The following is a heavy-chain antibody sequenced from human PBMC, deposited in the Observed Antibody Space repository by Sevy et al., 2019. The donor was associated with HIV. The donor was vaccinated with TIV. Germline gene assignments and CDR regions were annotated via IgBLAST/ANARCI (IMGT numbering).Heavy chain of an antibody. CDR1: GFTFSDYY. J-gene: IGHJ4*02. CDR3: AYQAGDTEMVILDY. Sequence: GGSLRLSCAASGFTFSDYYMSWIRQAPGKGLEWVSYISSSGSTIYYADSVKGRFTISRDNAKNSLYLQMNSLRAEDTAVYYCAYQAGDTEMVILDYWGPGSRVTVSS. D-gene: IGHD5-18*01. V-gene: IGHV3-11*01. CDR2: ISSSGSTI.